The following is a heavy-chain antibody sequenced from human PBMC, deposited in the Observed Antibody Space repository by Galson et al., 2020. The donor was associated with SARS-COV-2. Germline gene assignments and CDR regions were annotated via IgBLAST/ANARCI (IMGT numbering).Heavy chain of an antibody. CDR1: GGSMSSGDYY. J-gene: IGHJ3*02. D-gene: IGHD5-18*01. CDR3: ARDLKERFNTANAFDM. V-gene: IGHV4-30-4*01. CDR2: IYYGGST. Sequence: SETLSLTCTVSGGSMSSGDYYWSWIRQSPGKGLEWIGYIYYGGSTNYNPSLKSRVSISVETSKNQFSLKLTSVTAADTALYYCARDLKERFNTANAFDMWGQGTMVTVSS.